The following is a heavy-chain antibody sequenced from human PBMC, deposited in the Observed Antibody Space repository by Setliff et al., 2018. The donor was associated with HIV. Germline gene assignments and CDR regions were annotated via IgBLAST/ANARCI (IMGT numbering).Heavy chain of an antibody. V-gene: IGHV4-34*01. J-gene: IGHJ4*02. CDR1: NASFSDYY. CDR2: IDQSGST. CDR3: AGRAYGPLEH. D-gene: IGHD4-17*01. Sequence: KTSETLSLTCAVYNASFSDYYRGWIRQAPGKGLEWIGEIDQSGSTNYNSSLRSRVTMSINLSKNQFSLKLTSVTAADTAVYYCAGRAYGPLEHWGQGNQVTSPQ.